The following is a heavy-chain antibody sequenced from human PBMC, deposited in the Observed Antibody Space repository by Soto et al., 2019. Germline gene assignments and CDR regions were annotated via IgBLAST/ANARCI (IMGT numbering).Heavy chain of an antibody. Sequence: GGSLRLSCAACGFTFRSYAMSWVRQAPGKGLEWVSAISGSGGSTHYADSVKGRFTISRDNSKNTLYLQMNSLRAEDTAVYYCARRSGDSSGWYYPAFDIWGQGTMVTVSS. CDR1: GFTFRSYA. V-gene: IGHV3-23*01. J-gene: IGHJ3*02. D-gene: IGHD6-19*01. CDR2: ISGSGGST. CDR3: ARRSGDSSGWYYPAFDI.